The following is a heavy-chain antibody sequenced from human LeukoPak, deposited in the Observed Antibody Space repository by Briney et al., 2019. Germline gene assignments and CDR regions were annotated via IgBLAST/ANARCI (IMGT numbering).Heavy chain of an antibody. Sequence: PSETLSLTCTVSGGSISSYYWSWIRQPPGKGLEWIGYIYYSGSTNYNPSLKSRVTISVDTSKNQFSLKLSSLTAADTAVYYCARQGGYKSPCDYWGQGTLVTVSS. CDR1: GGSISSYY. V-gene: IGHV4-59*08. D-gene: IGHD1-14*01. J-gene: IGHJ4*02. CDR3: ARQGGYKSPCDY. CDR2: IYYSGST.